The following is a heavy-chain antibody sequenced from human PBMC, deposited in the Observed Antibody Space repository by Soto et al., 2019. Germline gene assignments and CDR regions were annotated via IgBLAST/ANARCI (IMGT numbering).Heavy chain of an antibody. D-gene: IGHD6-19*01. CDR2: TYYRSKWYN. CDR3: ARDRLAVAGLYNWFDP. J-gene: IGHJ5*02. CDR1: GDSVSSNSAA. V-gene: IGHV6-1*01. Sequence: SQTLSLPCAISGDSVSSNSAAWNWIRQSPSRGLEWLGRTYYRSKWYNDYAVSVKSRITINPDTSKNQFSLQLNSVTPEDTAVYYCARDRLAVAGLYNWFDPWGQGTLVTVSS.